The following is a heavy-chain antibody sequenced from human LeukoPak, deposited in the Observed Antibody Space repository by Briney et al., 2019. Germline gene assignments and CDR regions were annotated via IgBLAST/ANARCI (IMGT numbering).Heavy chain of an antibody. V-gene: IGHV4-34*01. CDR1: GGSFSGYY. Sequence: KSSETLSLTCAVYGGSFSGYYWSWIRQPPGKGLEWIGEINHSGSTNYNPSLKSRVTISVDTSKNQFSLKLSSVTAADTAVYYCARNRPTHSYASGSSTGPRIPTFDYWGQGTLVTVSS. CDR3: ARNRPTHSYASGSSTGPRIPTFDY. J-gene: IGHJ4*02. D-gene: IGHD3-10*01. CDR2: INHSGST.